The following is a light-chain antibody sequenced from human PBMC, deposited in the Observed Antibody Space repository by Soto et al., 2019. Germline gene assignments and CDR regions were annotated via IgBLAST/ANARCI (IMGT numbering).Light chain of an antibody. CDR1: QSISSY. CDR2: AAS. V-gene: IGKV1-39*01. CDR3: QQSYSTSSET. J-gene: IGKJ2*01. Sequence: DIQMTQSPSSLSASVGDSVTITCRASQSISSYLNCYQQKPGKAPKLLIYAASSLQSGVPSRFSGSGSGTDFTLTISSLQPEDFATYYCQQSYSTSSETFGQGTKLEIK.